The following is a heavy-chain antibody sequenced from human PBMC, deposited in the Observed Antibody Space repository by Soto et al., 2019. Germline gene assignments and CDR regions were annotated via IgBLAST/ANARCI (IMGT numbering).Heavy chain of an antibody. J-gene: IGHJ4*02. CDR3: AKGRVVVIHGGGFDY. Sequence: QVQLVESGGGVVQPGRSLRLSCAASGFTFSSYGMHWVRQAPGKGLEWVAVISYDGSNKYYADSVKGRFTISRDNSKNTLYLQMNRLRAEDTAVYYCAKGRVVVIHGGGFDYWGQGTLVTVSS. D-gene: IGHD3-22*01. CDR2: ISYDGSNK. CDR1: GFTFSSYG. V-gene: IGHV3-30*18.